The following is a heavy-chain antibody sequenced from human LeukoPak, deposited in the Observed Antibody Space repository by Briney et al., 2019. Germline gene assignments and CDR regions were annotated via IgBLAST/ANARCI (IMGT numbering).Heavy chain of an antibody. J-gene: IGHJ4*02. CDR3: AREGYTKVGFDY. D-gene: IGHD4-23*01. Sequence: GGSLRLSCAASGFAFSSYWMTWVRQAPGKGLEWVANIKQDGSEKYYVDSVKGRFTISRDNAKNSLYLQMNSLRVEDTAVYYCAREGYTKVGFDYWGQGILVTVSS. V-gene: IGHV3-7*04. CDR2: IKQDGSEK. CDR1: GFAFSSYW.